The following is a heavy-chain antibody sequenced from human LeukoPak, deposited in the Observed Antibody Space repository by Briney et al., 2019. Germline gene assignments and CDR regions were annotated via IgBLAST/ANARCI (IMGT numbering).Heavy chain of an antibody. D-gene: IGHD4-23*01. J-gene: IGHJ4*02. CDR1: GFTFSSYW. CDR2: INSDGSNT. V-gene: IGHV3-74*01. Sequence: PGGSLRLSCAASGFTFSSYWMHWVRHAPGKGLVWVSRINSDGSNTNYADSVKGRFTISRDNAKNTLYLQMNSLRGEDTAVYYCASGGPPLNYWGQGTLVTVSS. CDR3: ASGGPPLNY.